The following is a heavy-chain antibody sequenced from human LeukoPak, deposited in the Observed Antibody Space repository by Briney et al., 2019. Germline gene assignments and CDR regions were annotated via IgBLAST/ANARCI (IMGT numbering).Heavy chain of an antibody. Sequence: SQTLSLTCTVSGGSISSGDYYWSWIRQSPGKGLEWIGYIYYSGSTYYNPSLKSRVTISVDTSKNQFSLKLSSVTAADTAVYYCARERGDYYGSGSYYKAYYYGMDVWGQGTTVTVSS. V-gene: IGHV4-30-4*01. D-gene: IGHD3-10*01. CDR3: ARERGDYYGSGSYYKAYYYGMDV. J-gene: IGHJ6*02. CDR2: IYYSGST. CDR1: GGSISSGDYY.